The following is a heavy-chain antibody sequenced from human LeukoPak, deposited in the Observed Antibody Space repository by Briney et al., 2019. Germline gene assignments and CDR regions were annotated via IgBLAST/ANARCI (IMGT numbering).Heavy chain of an antibody. CDR1: GDSITSGHYY. Sequence: SETLSLTCTVSGDSITSGHYYWTWIRQPAGKGLEWIGRVFTSGNTNYNPSLSSRVTISIDMSRNQFSLNLNSVTDADTAIYYCARDLYSGYSNDAFDIWGHGRMVTVSS. D-gene: IGHD5-12*01. CDR3: ARDLYSGYSNDAFDI. J-gene: IGHJ3*02. V-gene: IGHV4-61*02. CDR2: VFTSGNT.